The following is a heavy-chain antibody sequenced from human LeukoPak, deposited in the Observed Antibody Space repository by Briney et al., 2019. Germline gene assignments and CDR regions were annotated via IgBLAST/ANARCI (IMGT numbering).Heavy chain of an antibody. CDR3: ARYGDYEHFQH. J-gene: IGHJ1*01. Sequence: ASVKVSCKASGGTFSSYAISWVRQAPGQGLEWMGGIIPIFGTANYAQKFQGRVTITADKSTSTAYMELSSLRSEDTAVYYCARYGDYEHFQHWGQGTLVTVSS. V-gene: IGHV1-69*06. CDR2: IIPIFGTA. D-gene: IGHD4-17*01. CDR1: GGTFSSYA.